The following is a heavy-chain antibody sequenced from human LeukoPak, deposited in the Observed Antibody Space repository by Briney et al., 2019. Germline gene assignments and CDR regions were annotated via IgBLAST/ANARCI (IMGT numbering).Heavy chain of an antibody. CDR1: GGSISNSDYY. Sequence: TSQTLSLTCTVSGGSISNSDYYWSWIRQPPGKGLEWIGSIYYSGSTYYNPSLKSRVTISVDTSKNQFSLKLSSVTAADTAVYYCASKYSSSWLGFDPWGQGTLVTVSS. CDR2: IYYSGST. V-gene: IGHV4-39*07. CDR3: ASKYSSSWLGFDP. D-gene: IGHD6-13*01. J-gene: IGHJ5*02.